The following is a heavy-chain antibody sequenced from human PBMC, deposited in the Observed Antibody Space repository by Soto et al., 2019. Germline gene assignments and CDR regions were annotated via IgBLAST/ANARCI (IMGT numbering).Heavy chain of an antibody. Sequence: ASVKVSCKASGYTFTSYGISWVRQAPGQGLEWMGWISAYNGNTNYAQKLQGRVTMTTDTSTSTAYMELRSLRSDDTAVDYCARDYPHPYSGSNPIFAYWGQGTLVTVSS. CDR2: ISAYNGNT. CDR1: GYTFTSYG. V-gene: IGHV1-18*01. CDR3: ARDYPHPYSGSNPIFAY. J-gene: IGHJ4*02. D-gene: IGHD6-25*01.